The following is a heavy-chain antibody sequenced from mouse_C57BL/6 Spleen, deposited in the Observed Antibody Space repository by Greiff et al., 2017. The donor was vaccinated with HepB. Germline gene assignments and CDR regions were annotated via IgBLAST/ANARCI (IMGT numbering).Heavy chain of an antibody. CDR3: ARELLRLYAMDY. D-gene: IGHD1-2*01. V-gene: IGHV2-2*01. CDR1: GFSLTSYG. J-gene: IGHJ4*01. CDR2: IWSGGST. Sequence: VQLQQSGPGLVQPSQSLSITCTVSGFSLTSYGVHWVRQSPGKGLEWLGVIWSGGSTDYNAAFISRLSISKDNSKSQVFFKMNSLQADDTAIYYCARELLRLYAMDYWGRGTSVTVSS.